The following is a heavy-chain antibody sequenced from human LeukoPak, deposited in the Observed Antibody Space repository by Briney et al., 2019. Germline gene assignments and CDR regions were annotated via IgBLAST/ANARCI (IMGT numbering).Heavy chain of an antibody. CDR3: ARGPPAATWFYFDY. J-gene: IGHJ4*02. D-gene: IGHD2-15*01. V-gene: IGHV3-30*04. CDR1: GFTFSSYA. Sequence: GGSLRLSCAASGFTFSSYAMHWVRQAPGKGLEWVAVISYDGSNKYYADSEKGRFTISRDNSKNTLYLQMNSLRAEDTAVYYCARGPPAATWFYFDYWGQGTLATVSS. CDR2: ISYDGSNK.